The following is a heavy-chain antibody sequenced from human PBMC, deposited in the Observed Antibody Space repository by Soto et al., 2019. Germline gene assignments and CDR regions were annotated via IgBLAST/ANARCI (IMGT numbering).Heavy chain of an antibody. CDR1: GDSISSDKW. Sequence: QVQLQESGPGLVKPSGTLSLTCAVSGDSISSDKWWSWVRHPPGKVLEWIGEIYHSGRTNCNPSLKSRVTISVEKSKNQFSPELSSMTAADTAVYYWARGGDWNIDYWGHGILVTVSS. D-gene: IGHD2-21*02. V-gene: IGHV4-4*02. CDR3: ARGGDWNIDY. J-gene: IGHJ4*01. CDR2: IYHSGRT.